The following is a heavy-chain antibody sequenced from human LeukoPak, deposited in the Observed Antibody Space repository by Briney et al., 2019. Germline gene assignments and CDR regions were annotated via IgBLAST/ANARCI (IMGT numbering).Heavy chain of an antibody. CDR2: ISDGGTTI. D-gene: IGHD2-15*01. V-gene: IGHV3-48*03. Sequence: GGSLRLSCTDSVFTFRDYEMNWVRQAPGKGLEWVSYISDGGTTIYYADSVKGRFTISRDNAKNSLYLQMNSLRAEDTAVYYCASVGPVVVVGSTRNYYYGMDVWGQGTTVTVSS. CDR3: ASVGPVVVVGSTRNYYYGMDV. CDR1: VFTFRDYE. J-gene: IGHJ6*02.